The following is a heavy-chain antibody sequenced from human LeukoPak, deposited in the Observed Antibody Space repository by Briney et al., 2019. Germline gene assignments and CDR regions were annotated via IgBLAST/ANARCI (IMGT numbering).Heavy chain of an antibody. D-gene: IGHD3-3*01. Sequence: SETLSLTCTGSGVSISSYYWSWVRQPPGKGLEWVGYIYYSGSTNYNPSLKSRGTISVVTSKNQFALKLSSVTAADTAVYYCARGREIFGVVILDYWDKGTLVPVSS. V-gene: IGHV4-59*01. J-gene: IGHJ4*02. CDR3: ARGREIFGVVILDY. CDR1: GVSISSYY. CDR2: IYYSGST.